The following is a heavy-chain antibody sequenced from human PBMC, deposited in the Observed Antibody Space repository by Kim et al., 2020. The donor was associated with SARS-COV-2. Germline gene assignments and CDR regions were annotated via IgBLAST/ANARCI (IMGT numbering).Heavy chain of an antibody. V-gene: IGHV3-48*03. J-gene: IGHJ4*02. D-gene: IGHD3-22*01. Sequence: MGRCTISRDNAVNSLYLQLDSLRAEDTAVYYCARDGDYYDSAGYPDYFDSWGQGTLVTVSS. CDR3: ARDGDYYDSAGYPDYFDS.